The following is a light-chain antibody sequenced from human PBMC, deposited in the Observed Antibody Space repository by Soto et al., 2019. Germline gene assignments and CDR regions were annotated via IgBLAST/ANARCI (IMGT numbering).Light chain of an antibody. J-gene: IGKJ1*01. V-gene: IGKV1-39*01. Sequence: DIQMTQSPSSLSASVGDRVNITCRASQTISNSLNWYQQKPGQAPKLLIYGASSLQTGVPSRFSGSGSGTEFTLTISGLQPEDFASYYCQQSYSSLMRTFGQGTKVEIK. CDR2: GAS. CDR3: QQSYSSLMRT. CDR1: QTISNS.